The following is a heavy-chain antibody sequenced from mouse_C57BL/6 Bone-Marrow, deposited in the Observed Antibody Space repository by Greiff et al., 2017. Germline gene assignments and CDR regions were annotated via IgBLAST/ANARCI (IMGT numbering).Heavy chain of an antibody. V-gene: IGHV1-55*01. J-gene: IGHJ4*01. CDR3: ARVPLAYYAIDY. Sequence: QVQLQQPGAELVKPGASVKLSCKASGYTFTSYWITWVKQRPGRGLEWIGDIYPGSGSTNYNEKFKSKATLTVDTSSSTAYMQLSSLTSENSAVYDCARVPLAYYAIDYCWRGPSATVSS. CDR2: IYPGSGST. CDR1: GYTFTSYW.